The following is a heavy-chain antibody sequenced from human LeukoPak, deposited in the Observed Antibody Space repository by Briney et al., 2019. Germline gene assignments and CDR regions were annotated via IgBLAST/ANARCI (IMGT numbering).Heavy chain of an antibody. J-gene: IGHJ4*02. D-gene: IGHD3-16*01. CDR2: IYSGGTT. V-gene: IGHV3-53*01. CDR1: GFSVSSNF. CDR3: ARAVRPMGMITNFDF. Sequence: GGSLRLSCAASGFSVSSNFMSWVRQAPGKGLEWVSVIYSGGTTYNADSVRGRFTISKDNSKNTLYLQMNSLRAEDTAVYDCARAVRPMGMITNFDFWGQGTLVTVSS.